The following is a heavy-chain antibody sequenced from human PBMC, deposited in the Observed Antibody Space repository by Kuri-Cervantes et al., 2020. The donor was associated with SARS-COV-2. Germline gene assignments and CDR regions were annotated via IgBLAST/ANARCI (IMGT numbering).Heavy chain of an antibody. V-gene: IGHV3-11*04. CDR3: ARDLPFTIFEAGGAFDI. CDR1: GFIFSDYY. Sequence: GGSLRLSCTASGFIFSDYYMTWIRQAPGKGLEWVSNIGPSGTTKYYADSVKGRFTISRDSAKNSLYLQMNSLRAEDTAVYYCARDLPFTIFEAGGAFDIWGQGTMVTVSS. CDR2: IGPSGTTK. D-gene: IGHD3-3*01. J-gene: IGHJ3*02.